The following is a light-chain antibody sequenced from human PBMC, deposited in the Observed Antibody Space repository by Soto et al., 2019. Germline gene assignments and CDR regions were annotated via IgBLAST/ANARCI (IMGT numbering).Light chain of an antibody. J-gene: IGLJ2*01. Sequence: QSALTQPASVSGSLGQSITISCTGTSSDIGGHNYVSWYQLHPGKAPKVLIFEVIKRPSGVSTRFSGSKSGNMASLTISGLRPEDEGDYYFSSFTSTSTVILGGGTQLTVL. CDR2: EVI. CDR1: SSDIGGHNY. CDR3: SSFTSTSTVI. V-gene: IGLV2-14*01.